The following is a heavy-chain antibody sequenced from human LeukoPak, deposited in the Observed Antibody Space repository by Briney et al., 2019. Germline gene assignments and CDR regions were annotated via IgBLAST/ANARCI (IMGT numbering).Heavy chain of an antibody. CDR1: GGSFSGYY. Sequence: PSETLSLTCAVYGGSFSGYYWSWIRQPPGKGLEWIGYIYHSGSTYYNPSLKSRVTISVDRSKNQFSLKLSSVTAADTAVYYCARALSTYYYDSSGYFRYYYGMDVWGQGTTVTVSS. CDR3: ARALSTYYYDSSGYFRYYYGMDV. V-gene: IGHV4-34*01. J-gene: IGHJ6*02. CDR2: IYHSGST. D-gene: IGHD3-22*01.